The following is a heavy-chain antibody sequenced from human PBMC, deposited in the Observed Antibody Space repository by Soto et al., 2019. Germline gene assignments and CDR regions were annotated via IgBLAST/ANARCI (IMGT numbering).Heavy chain of an antibody. CDR2: IFPSVAT. CDR3: ARGSAAKRYFDL. J-gene: IGHJ2*01. Sequence: QVQLQESGPGLVKPSQTLSLMCTVSGAPISGGDYHWSWIRQPPGKGLEWIGYIFPSVATHYNSSLCSRITMSVETSQSHFSLKLTSVTAADTAVYFCARGSAAKRYFDLWGRGTLVTVA. CDR1: GAPISGGDYH. D-gene: IGHD5-18*01. V-gene: IGHV4-30-4*01.